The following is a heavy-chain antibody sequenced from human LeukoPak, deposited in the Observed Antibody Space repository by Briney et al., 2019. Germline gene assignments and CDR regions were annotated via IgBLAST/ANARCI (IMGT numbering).Heavy chain of an antibody. J-gene: IGHJ4*02. CDR3: ARDRGGGWPDY. CDR2: ISSSSSYI. V-gene: IGHV3-21*01. Sequence: PGGSLRLSCAASGFKFSSYSMKWVRQAPGKGLEWVSFISSSSSYIYYADSLKGRFTISRDNAKNSLYLQMNSLRAEDTAVYYCARDRGGGWPDYWGQGTLVTVSS. CDR1: GFKFSSYS. D-gene: IGHD2-15*01.